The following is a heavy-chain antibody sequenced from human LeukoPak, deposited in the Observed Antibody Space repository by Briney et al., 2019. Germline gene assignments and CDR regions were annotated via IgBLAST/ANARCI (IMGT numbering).Heavy chain of an antibody. CDR1: GFSFSSYE. CDR3: ARDLIQLWLRGFIGY. V-gene: IGHV3-48*03. Sequence: PGGSLRLSCAASGFSFSSYEMNWVRQAPGKGLEWISFISSSGRKIYYTDSVKGRFTISRDNAKNPLYLQMNSLRAEDTAVYYCARDLIQLWLRGFIGYWGQGTLVTVSS. J-gene: IGHJ4*02. CDR2: ISSSGRKI. D-gene: IGHD5-18*01.